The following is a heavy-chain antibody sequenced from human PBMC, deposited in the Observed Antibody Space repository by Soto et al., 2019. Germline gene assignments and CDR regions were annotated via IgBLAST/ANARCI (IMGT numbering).Heavy chain of an antibody. D-gene: IGHD6-19*01. V-gene: IGHV4-61*01. Sequence: SETLSLTCTVSGGSVSSGSYYWSWIRQPPGKGLEWIGYIYYSGSTNYNPSLKRRVTISVDTSKNQFSLKLSSVTAADTAVDYGARDHAVRGIAVAGTAFDIWGQGTMVTVSS. J-gene: IGHJ3*02. CDR1: GGSVSSGSYY. CDR3: ARDHAVRGIAVAGTAFDI. CDR2: IYYSGST.